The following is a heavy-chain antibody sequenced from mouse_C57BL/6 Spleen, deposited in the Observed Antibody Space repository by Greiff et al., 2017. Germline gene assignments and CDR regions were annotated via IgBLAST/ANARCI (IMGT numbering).Heavy chain of an antibody. CDR2: IDPSDSYT. CDR3: ARQALITTVVAHSAMDY. J-gene: IGHJ4*01. V-gene: IGHV1-69*01. CDR1: GYTFTSYW. Sequence: QVQLQQPGAELVMPGASVKLSCKASGYTFTSYWMHWVKQRPGQGLEWIGEIDPSDSYTNYNQKFKGKSTLTVDKSSSTAYMQLSSLTSEDSAVYYGARQALITTVVAHSAMDYWGQGTSVTVSS. D-gene: IGHD1-1*01.